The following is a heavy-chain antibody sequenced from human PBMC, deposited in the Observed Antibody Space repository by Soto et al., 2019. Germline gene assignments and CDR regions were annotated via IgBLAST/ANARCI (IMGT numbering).Heavy chain of an antibody. V-gene: IGHV4-59*01. CDR2: ISSSGTI. D-gene: IGHD3-9*01. CDR1: GGSIRDYF. Sequence: SETLSLTCSVSGGSIRDYFWTWVRQPPGKGLEWIGYISSSGTINYNSSLRSRVTISLDTSRNHFSLKLSSVTTADTAVYFCARDRKLVIPGNYYYYGMDVWGQGTTVTVSS. J-gene: IGHJ6*02. CDR3: ARDRKLVIPGNYYYYGMDV.